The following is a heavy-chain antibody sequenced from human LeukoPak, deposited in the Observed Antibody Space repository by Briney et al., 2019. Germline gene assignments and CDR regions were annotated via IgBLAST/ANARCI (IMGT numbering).Heavy chain of an antibody. CDR1: GFTFSNYP. J-gene: IGHJ2*01. CDR3: ARDDLLTTVTSHSYFDL. D-gene: IGHD4-17*01. Sequence: GGSLRLSCTASGFTFSNYPMNWVRQAPGKGLEWVSYISSSAIYYADSVKGRFTISRDNAKKMLFLQMDRLRAEDTAVYYCARDDLLTTVTSHSYFDLWGRGALVTVSS. CDR2: ISSSAI. V-gene: IGHV3-48*03.